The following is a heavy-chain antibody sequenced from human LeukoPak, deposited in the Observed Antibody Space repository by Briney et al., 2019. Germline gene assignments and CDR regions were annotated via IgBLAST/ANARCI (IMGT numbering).Heavy chain of an antibody. CDR3: ARSNDFWSGPLRNYYYYMDV. CDR1: EFTFNNYA. D-gene: IGHD3-3*01. J-gene: IGHJ6*03. CDR2: ISASGGST. Sequence: PGGSLRLSCAASEFTFNNYAMSWFRQAPGKGLEWVSVISASGGSTHYADSVKGRFTISRDNSKNTLYLQMNSLRPEDTAIYYCARSNDFWSGPLRNYYYYMDVWGKGTTVTVSS. V-gene: IGHV3-23*01.